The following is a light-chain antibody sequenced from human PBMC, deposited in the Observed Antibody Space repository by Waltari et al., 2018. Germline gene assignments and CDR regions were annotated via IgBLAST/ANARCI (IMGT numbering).Light chain of an antibody. V-gene: IGLV2-14*01. Sequence: QSALTQPASVSGSPGQSITISCTGTSREVGGYNYVSWYQQHPGKAPKLMIFDVTKRPSGVSNRLSGSKSGNTASLTISGLQAEDEADYYCCSYTSSNTYVFGTGTKLTVL. CDR1: SREVGGYNY. CDR3: CSYTSSNTYV. CDR2: DVT. J-gene: IGLJ1*01.